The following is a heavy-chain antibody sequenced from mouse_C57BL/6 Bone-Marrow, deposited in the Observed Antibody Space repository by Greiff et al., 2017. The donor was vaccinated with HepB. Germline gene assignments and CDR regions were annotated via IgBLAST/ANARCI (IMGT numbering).Heavy chain of an antibody. CDR1: GYSFTSYF. CDR2: INPYNGDT. CDR3: APNYYGSSYGAMDY. Sequence: VQLQQSGPELVKPGDSVKISCKASGYSFTSYFMNWVMQSHGKSLEWIGRINPYNGDTFYNQKFKGKATLTVDKSSSTAHMELRSLTSEDSAVYYCAPNYYGSSYGAMDYWGQGTSVTVSS. D-gene: IGHD1-1*01. J-gene: IGHJ4*01. V-gene: IGHV1-20*01.